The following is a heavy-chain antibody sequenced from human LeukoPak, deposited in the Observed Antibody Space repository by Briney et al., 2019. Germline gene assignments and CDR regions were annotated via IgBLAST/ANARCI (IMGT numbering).Heavy chain of an antibody. CDR2: IYYSGTT. D-gene: IGHD1-26*01. CDR3: ARDRVGATTWLDY. CDR1: GGSISSSSYY. V-gene: IGHV4-39*07. J-gene: IGHJ4*02. Sequence: SETLSLTCTVSGGSISSSSYYWGWIRQPPGVGLEWIASIYYSGTTYYNPSLKSRVTISVDTSKSQFSLKLTSVTAADTAVYYCARDRVGATTWLDYWGQGTLVTVSS.